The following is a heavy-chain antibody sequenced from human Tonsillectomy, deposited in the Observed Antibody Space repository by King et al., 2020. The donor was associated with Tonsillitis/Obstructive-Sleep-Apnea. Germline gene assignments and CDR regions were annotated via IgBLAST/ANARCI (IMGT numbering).Heavy chain of an antibody. V-gene: IGHV6-1*01. J-gene: IGHJ3*02. D-gene: IGHD3-16*01. CDR1: GDSVSSNSAA. CDR2: TYYRSKWYN. CDR3: AGGGPRALGGFDM. Sequence: HVQLQQSGPGLVKPSQTLSLTCAISGDSVSSNSAAWNWIRQSPSRGLEWLGRTYYRSKWYNDYAVSVKSRITINPDTSKNQFSLHFNPVTPEDTAVYYCAGGGPRALGGFDMWGQGTMVTVSS.